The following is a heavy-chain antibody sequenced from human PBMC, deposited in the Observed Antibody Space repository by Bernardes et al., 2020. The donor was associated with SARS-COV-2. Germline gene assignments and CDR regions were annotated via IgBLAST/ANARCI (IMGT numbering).Heavy chain of an antibody. Sequence: ASVKVSCKASGYTFTSYGIIWVRQAPGQGLEWMGWISAYNGNTNYAQKLQGRVTMTTDTSTSTAYMELRSLRSDDTAVYYCARDLRYCSGGSCYWEAGWNDYWGQGTLVTVSS. D-gene: IGHD2-15*01. J-gene: IGHJ4*02. CDR2: ISAYNGNT. V-gene: IGHV1-18*01. CDR3: ARDLRYCSGGSCYWEAGWNDY. CDR1: GYTFTSYG.